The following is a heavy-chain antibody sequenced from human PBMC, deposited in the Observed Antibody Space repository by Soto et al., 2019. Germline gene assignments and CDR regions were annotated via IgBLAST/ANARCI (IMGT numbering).Heavy chain of an antibody. Sequence: GGSLRLSCAASGFTFSSYGMHWVRQAPGKGLEWVAVISYDGSNKYYADSVKGRFTISRDNSKNTLYLQMNSLRAEDTAVYYCAKAMGATLYTYYFDYWGQGTLVTVSS. CDR3: AKAMGATLYTYYFDY. D-gene: IGHD1-26*01. CDR1: GFTFSSYG. V-gene: IGHV3-30*18. CDR2: ISYDGSNK. J-gene: IGHJ4*02.